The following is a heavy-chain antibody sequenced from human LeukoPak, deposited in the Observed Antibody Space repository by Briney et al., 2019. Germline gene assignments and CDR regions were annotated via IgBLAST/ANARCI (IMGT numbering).Heavy chain of an antibody. V-gene: IGHV3-21*01. D-gene: IGHD2-21*01. J-gene: IGHJ4*02. CDR1: GFTFSSYS. Sequence: PRGSLRLSCAASGFTFSSYSMNWVRQAPGKGLEWVSSISSSSYIYYADSVKARFTISRDNAKNSLYLQMNSLRAEDTAVYYCARDWGLGYWGQGTLVTVSS. CDR2: ISSSSYI. CDR3: ARDWGLGY.